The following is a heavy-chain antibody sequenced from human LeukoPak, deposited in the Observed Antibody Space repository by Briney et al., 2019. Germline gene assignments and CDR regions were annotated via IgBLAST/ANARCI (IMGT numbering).Heavy chain of an antibody. V-gene: IGHV3-23*01. CDR2: IIGSGGAT. D-gene: IGHD3-10*01. J-gene: IGHJ4*02. Sequence: GGSPRLSCAASGFTFSSYSMNWVRQAPGKGLEWVSGIIGSGGATFYADSVEGRFTISRDNSKNTLYLLMNSLRAEDTAVYYCAKDETLSGVNYFASWGQGTLVTVSS. CDR1: GFTFSSYS. CDR3: AKDETLSGVNYFAS.